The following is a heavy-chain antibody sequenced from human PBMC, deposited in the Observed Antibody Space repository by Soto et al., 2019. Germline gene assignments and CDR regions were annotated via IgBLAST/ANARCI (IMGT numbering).Heavy chain of an antibody. Sequence: PGGSLRLSCAASGFTFSSYAMSWVGQSPGKGLEWVSAISGSGGSTYYADSVKGRFTISRDNSKNTLYLQMNSLRAEDTAVYYCAKDCDYYDSSGYYYPFDYWGQGTLVTVSS. J-gene: IGHJ4*02. CDR3: AKDCDYYDSSGYYYPFDY. CDR2: ISGSGGST. CDR1: GFTFSSYA. D-gene: IGHD3-22*01. V-gene: IGHV3-23*01.